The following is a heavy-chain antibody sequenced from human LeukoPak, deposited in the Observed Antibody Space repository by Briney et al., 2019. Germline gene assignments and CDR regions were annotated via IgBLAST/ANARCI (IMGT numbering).Heavy chain of an antibody. Sequence: PGGSLRLSCAASGFTFSSYGMHWVRQAPGKGLEWVAVISYDGSNKYYADSVKGRFTISRDNSKNTLYLQMNSLRAEDTAVYYCAKRSSPRASYGDYGNIDYWGQGTLVTVSS. CDR1: GFTFSSYG. V-gene: IGHV3-30*18. CDR3: AKRSSPRASYGDYGNIDY. D-gene: IGHD4-17*01. CDR2: ISYDGSNK. J-gene: IGHJ4*02.